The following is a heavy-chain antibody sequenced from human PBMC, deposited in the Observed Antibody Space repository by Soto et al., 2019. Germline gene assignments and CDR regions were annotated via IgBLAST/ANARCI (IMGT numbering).Heavy chain of an antibody. Sequence: VQSGTEMKTPGASVKVTCKTSRYTFTGYYMHWVRQAPGRGLEWMGWIDPDSGDTNYVQKLQGRVTMTRETSSATAYLEVSGLRRDDTAIYFCARSHSAYYYYGMDAWGQGTAVSVSS. V-gene: IGHV1-2*02. CDR3: ARSHSAYYYYGMDA. CDR2: IDPDSGDT. CDR1: RYTFTGYY. J-gene: IGHJ6*02.